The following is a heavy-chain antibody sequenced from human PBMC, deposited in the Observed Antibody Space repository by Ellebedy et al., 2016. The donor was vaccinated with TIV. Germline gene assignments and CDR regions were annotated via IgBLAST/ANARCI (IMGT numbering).Heavy chain of an antibody. CDR3: ARQLNTLYRLDV. CDR2: KHYSGLT. J-gene: IGHJ4*02. CDR1: GYSLTSWDSY. D-gene: IGHD3-16*01. V-gene: IGHV4-39*01. Sequence: SETLSLTCSVSGYSLTSWDSYWGWVRQPPGGGLEWIAIKHYSGLTYYNRSLNSRATISLDSPTNTFSLHLTSATASDTAVYFCARQLNTLYRLDVWGQGALVTVSS.